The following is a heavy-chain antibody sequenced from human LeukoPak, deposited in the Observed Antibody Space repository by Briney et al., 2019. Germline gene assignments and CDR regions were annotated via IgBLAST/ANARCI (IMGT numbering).Heavy chain of an antibody. V-gene: IGHV3-9*03. D-gene: IGHD3-22*01. CDR3: AKGGVYYDSPFDY. Sequence: PGGSLRLSCAASGFTFSSYWMHWVRQAPGKGLEWVSGISWNSGSIGYADSVKGRFTISRDNAKNSLYLQMNSLRAEDMALYYCAKGGVYYDSPFDYWGQGTLVTVSS. J-gene: IGHJ4*02. CDR1: GFTFSSYW. CDR2: ISWNSGSI.